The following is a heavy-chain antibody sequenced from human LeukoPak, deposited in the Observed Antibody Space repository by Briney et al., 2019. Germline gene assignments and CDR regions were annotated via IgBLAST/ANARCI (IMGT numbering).Heavy chain of an antibody. J-gene: IGHJ4*02. V-gene: IGHV1-18*01. CDR2: ISAYNGNT. Sequence: GASVKVSCKASGYTFTSYGISWVRQAPGQGLEWMGWISAYNGNTNYAQKLQGRVTMTTDTSTSTAYMELRSLRSDDTGVYFSAIEVRYNAFWSGYLYYWGQGTLFTVSS. CDR3: AIEVRYNAFWSGYLYY. D-gene: IGHD3-3*01. CDR1: GYTFTSYG.